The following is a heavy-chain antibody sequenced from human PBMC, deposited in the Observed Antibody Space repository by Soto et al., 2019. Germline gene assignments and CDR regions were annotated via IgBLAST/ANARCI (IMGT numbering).Heavy chain of an antibody. CDR2: IYYYGST. J-gene: IGHJ6*02. CDR3: ASSNIAAAGFYYYGMDV. Sequence: QVQLQESGPGLVKPSETLSLTCTVSGGSISSYYWSWIRQPPGKGLEWIGYIYYYGSTNYNPSLKSRVTISVDTSKNQFSLKLSSGTAADTAVYYCASSNIAAAGFYYYGMDVWGRGTTVTVSS. V-gene: IGHV4-59*01. CDR1: GGSISSYY. D-gene: IGHD6-13*01.